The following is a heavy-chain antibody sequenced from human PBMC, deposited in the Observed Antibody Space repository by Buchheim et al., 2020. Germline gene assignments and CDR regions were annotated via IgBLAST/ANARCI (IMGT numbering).Heavy chain of an antibody. D-gene: IGHD3-10*01. J-gene: IGHJ6*02. V-gene: IGHV3-23*01. CDR1: GFTFSSYA. Sequence: EVQLLESGGGLVQPGGSLRLSCAASGFTFSSYAMSWVRQAPGKGLEWVSAISGSGGSTYYADSVKGRFTISRDNSKNALYLQMNSLRAEDTAVYYCAKVEVLLWFGEYPTGGMDVWGQGTT. CDR3: AKVEVLLWFGEYPTGGMDV. CDR2: ISGSGGST.